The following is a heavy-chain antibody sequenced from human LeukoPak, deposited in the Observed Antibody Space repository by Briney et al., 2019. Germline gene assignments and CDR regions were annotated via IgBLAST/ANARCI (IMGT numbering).Heavy chain of an antibody. V-gene: IGHV1-58*02. Sequence: GASVTVSCTASGFTFTSSAMQWVRQARGQRLEWIGWIVVGSGNTNYAQKFQERVTITRDMSTSTAYMELSSLRSEDTAVYYCAAAFGYGGNPFDYRGQGTLVTVSS. CDR2: IVVGSGNT. CDR3: AAAFGYGGNPFDY. J-gene: IGHJ4*02. D-gene: IGHD4-23*01. CDR1: GFTFTSSA.